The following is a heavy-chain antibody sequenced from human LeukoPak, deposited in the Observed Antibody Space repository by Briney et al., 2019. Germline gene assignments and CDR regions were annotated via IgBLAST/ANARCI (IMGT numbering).Heavy chain of an antibody. CDR3: ARDYDWAFDF. CDR1: GFTFSSYG. V-gene: IGHV3-33*01. CDR2: IWYDGSNK. J-gene: IGHJ4*02. D-gene: IGHD3-9*01. Sequence: GRSLRLSCAASGFTFSSYGMHWVRQAPGKGLEWVAVIWYDGSNKYYADSVKGRLIISRDNAKNSLFLQMNDLRDEDTAVYYCARDYDWAFDFWGQGTRVTVSS.